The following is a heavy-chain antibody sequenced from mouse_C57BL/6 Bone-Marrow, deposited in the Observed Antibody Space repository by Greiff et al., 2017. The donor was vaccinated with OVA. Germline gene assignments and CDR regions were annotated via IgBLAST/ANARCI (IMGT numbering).Heavy chain of an antibody. J-gene: IGHJ4*01. CDR2: IPPNSGST. Sequence: QVQLQQPGAELVKPGASVKLSCKASGYTFTSYWMHWVKQRPGQGLEWIGMIPPNSGSTNYNEKFKSKATLTVDKSSSTAYMQLSSLTSEDSAVYYCADYDRGYYYAMDYWGQGTSVTVSS. CDR1: GYTFTSYW. V-gene: IGHV1-64*01. D-gene: IGHD2-4*01. CDR3: ADYDRGYYYAMDY.